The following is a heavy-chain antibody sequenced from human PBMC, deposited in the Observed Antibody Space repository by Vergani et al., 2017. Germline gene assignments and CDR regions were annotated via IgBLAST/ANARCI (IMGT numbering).Heavy chain of an antibody. Sequence: QVQLVQSGAEVKKPGASVKVSCKASGYTFTSYYMHWVRQAPGQGLEWMGIINPSGGSTSYAQKFQGRVTMTRDTSTSTVYMGLSSLRSEDPAVYYCASWTHDDAFDIWGQGTMVTVSS. J-gene: IGHJ3*02. D-gene: IGHD3/OR15-3a*01. CDR1: GYTFTSYY. CDR3: ASWTHDDAFDI. V-gene: IGHV1-46*01. CDR2: INPSGGST.